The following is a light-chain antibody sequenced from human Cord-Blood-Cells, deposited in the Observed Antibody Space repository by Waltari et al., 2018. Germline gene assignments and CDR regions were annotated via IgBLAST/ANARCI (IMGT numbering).Light chain of an antibody. V-gene: IGKV1-33*01. CDR3: QQYDNLPRT. CDR1: QDISNY. J-gene: IGKJ4*01. Sequence: DIQMTQSPSSLSASVGDRVTITCQARQDISNYLNWYQQKPGKAPKLLIYDASNLETGVPSRFSGSGSGTDFTFTISSLQPEDIATYYCQQYDNLPRTVGGGTKVEIK. CDR2: DAS.